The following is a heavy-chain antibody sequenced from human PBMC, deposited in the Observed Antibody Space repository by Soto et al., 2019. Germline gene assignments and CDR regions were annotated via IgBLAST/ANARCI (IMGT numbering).Heavy chain of an antibody. D-gene: IGHD3-22*01. CDR3: AKSKEDSSGYYYYYFDY. CDR2: ISGSGGST. Sequence: EVQLLESGGGLVQPGGSLRLSCAASGFTFSSYAMSWVRQAPGKGLEWDSAISGSGGSTYYADSVKGRFTISRDNSKNTLYLQMNSLRAEDTAVYYCAKSKEDSSGYYYYYFDYWGQGTLVTVSS. V-gene: IGHV3-23*01. J-gene: IGHJ4*02. CDR1: GFTFSSYA.